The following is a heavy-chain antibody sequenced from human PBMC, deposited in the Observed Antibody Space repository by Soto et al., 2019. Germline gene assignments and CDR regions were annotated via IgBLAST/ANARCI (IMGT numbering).Heavy chain of an antibody. Sequence: QVQLVQSGAEVKKPGSSVKVSCKASGCTFSSYAISWVRQAPGQGLEWMGGIIPIFGTANYAQKFHGRVTITADESTSTAYMELSSLRSDDTAVYSCARESLYCSGGSCYFLPGIDYWGQGTLVTVSS. V-gene: IGHV1-69*12. CDR1: GCTFSSYA. CDR3: ARESLYCSGGSCYFLPGIDY. CDR2: IIPIFGTA. J-gene: IGHJ4*02. D-gene: IGHD2-15*01.